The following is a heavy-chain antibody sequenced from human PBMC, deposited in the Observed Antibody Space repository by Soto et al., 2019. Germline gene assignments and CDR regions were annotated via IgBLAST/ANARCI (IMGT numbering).Heavy chain of an antibody. CDR1: GASINSGDDY. V-gene: IGHV4-30-4*01. Sequence: QVQLQESGPGLVKPSQTLSLTCTVSGASINSGDDYWTWIRQSPVKGLEYIGHIYYSGSTYYNPSLQSRITISVDTSMNQFSLKLNSVTAADTAVYYCAREPTSMIRGAPLNWGQGTLVTVSS. J-gene: IGHJ4*02. CDR2: IYYSGST. D-gene: IGHD3-10*01. CDR3: AREPTSMIRGAPLN.